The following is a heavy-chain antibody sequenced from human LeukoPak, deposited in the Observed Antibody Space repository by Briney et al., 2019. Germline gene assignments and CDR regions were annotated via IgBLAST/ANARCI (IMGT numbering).Heavy chain of an antibody. Sequence: SETLSLTCAVSGGSISSSNWWSWVRQPPEKGLEWIGEIYHSGSTNYNPSLKSRVTISVDKSKNQFSLKLRSVTAADTAVYYCAVVVPAAGRYFDYWGQGTLVTVSS. J-gene: IGHJ4*02. D-gene: IGHD2-2*01. CDR2: IYHSGST. CDR3: AVVVPAAGRYFDY. V-gene: IGHV4-4*02. CDR1: GGSISSSNW.